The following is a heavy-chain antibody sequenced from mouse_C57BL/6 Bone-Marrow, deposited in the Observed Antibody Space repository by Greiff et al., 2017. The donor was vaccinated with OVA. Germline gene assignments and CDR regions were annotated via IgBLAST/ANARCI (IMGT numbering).Heavy chain of an antibody. CDR1: GFNIKNTY. Sequence: EVKLQESVAELVRPGASVKLSCTASGFNIKNTYMHWVKQRPEQGLEWIGRIDPANGNTKYAPKFQGKATITADTSSNTAYLQLSSLTSEDTAIYYCASSTPQATSYFDYWGQGTTLTDSP. CDR3: ASSTPQATSYFDY. D-gene: IGHD3-2*02. CDR2: IDPANGNT. J-gene: IGHJ2*01. V-gene: IGHV14-3*01.